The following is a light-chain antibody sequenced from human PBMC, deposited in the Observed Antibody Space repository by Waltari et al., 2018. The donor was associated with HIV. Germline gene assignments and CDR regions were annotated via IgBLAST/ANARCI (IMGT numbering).Light chain of an antibody. CDR3: NSRDSSGNHLV. CDR2: GQN. J-gene: IGLJ3*02. CDR1: SLRSYY. Sequence: SSELTQDPAVSVALGQTVRITCQGDSLRSYYASWYQQKPGQAPVLVIYGQNNRPSGIPNRFSGSSSGNTASLTITGAQAEDEADDYCNSRDSSGNHLVFGGGTKLTVL. V-gene: IGLV3-19*01.